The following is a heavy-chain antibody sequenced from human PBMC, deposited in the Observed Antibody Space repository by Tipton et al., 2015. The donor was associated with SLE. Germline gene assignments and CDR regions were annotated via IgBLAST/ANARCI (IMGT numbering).Heavy chain of an antibody. CDR1: GGSIGGGNYF. Sequence: TLSLTCTVSGGSIGGGNYFWSWIRQPAGEGLEWIGRVYTSGSTYYNPSLRGRVTISTDTSKNQLSLRLSSVTAADTAVYYCARGSTVVAPDSWGQGTLVTVSS. CDR2: VYTSGST. J-gene: IGHJ5*01. D-gene: IGHD4-23*01. V-gene: IGHV4-61*02. CDR3: ARGSTVVAPDS.